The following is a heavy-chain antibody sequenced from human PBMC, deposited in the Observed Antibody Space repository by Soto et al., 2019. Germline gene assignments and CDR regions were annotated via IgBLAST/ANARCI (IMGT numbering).Heavy chain of an antibody. Sequence: QVQLQQWGAGLLKPSETLSLTCAVYGGSFSGYYWSWIRQPPGKGLEWIGEINHSGSTNYNPSLKSRVTISVDTSKNQFSLKLSSVTAADTAVYYCARGVRFLEWLSLYYYYYGMDVWGQGTTVTVSS. D-gene: IGHD3-3*01. CDR3: ARGVRFLEWLSLYYYYYGMDV. J-gene: IGHJ6*02. CDR1: GGSFSGYY. V-gene: IGHV4-34*01. CDR2: INHSGST.